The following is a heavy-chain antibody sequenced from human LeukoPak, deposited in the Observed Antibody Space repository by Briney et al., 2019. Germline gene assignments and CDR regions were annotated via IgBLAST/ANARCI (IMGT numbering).Heavy chain of an antibody. D-gene: IGHD3-9*01. V-gene: IGHV4-39*01. J-gene: IGHJ5*02. CDR2: FHYSGNT. Sequence: SETLSLTCTVSGGSIITGSWSWGWIRQSPGKGLEWIGTFHYSGNTYYNLSLKSRVTISVDTSKNQFSLNLRSVTAADTAVYFCARLPTGYPNWFDVWGQGTLATVSS. CDR3: ARLPTGYPNWFDV. CDR1: GGSIITGSWS.